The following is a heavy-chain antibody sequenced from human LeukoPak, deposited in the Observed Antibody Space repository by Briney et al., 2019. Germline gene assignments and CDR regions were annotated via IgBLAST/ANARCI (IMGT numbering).Heavy chain of an antibody. V-gene: IGHV4-59*08. J-gene: IGHJ4*02. CDR2: IYYSGST. D-gene: IGHD4-17*01. CDR3: ARSGETGGY. CDR1: GGSISSYY. Sequence: PSETLSLTCTVSGGSISSYYWSWIRQPPGKGLEWIGYIYYSGSTNYNPSLKSRVTISVDTSKNQFSLKLSSVTAADTAVYYCARSGETGGYWGQGTLVTVSS.